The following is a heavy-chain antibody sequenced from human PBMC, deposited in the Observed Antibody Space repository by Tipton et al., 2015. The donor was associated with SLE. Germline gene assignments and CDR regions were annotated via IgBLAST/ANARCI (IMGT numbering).Heavy chain of an antibody. V-gene: IGHV4-61*02. CDR2: IYISGTT. Sequence: TLSLTCTVSGGSISSGSYYWNWIRQPAGKGLEWIGRIYISGTTNYIPSLKSRVTISVDTSKNQFSLKLSSVTAADTAVYYCAREARPYYYYYYMDVWGKGTTVTVSS. CDR3: AREARPYYYYYYMDV. J-gene: IGHJ6*03. CDR1: GGSISSGSYY.